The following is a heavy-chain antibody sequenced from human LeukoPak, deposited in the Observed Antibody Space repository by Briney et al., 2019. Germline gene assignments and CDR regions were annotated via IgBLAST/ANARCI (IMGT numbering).Heavy chain of an antibody. V-gene: IGHV3-21*01. D-gene: IGHD3-16*01. CDR1: GFTFSSYS. CDR3: AGGGDSYYDYVWGIERFVY. J-gene: IGHJ4*02. CDR2: ISSSSSYI. Sequence: GGSLRLSCAASGFTFSSYSMNWVRQAPGKGLEWVSSISSSSSYIYYADSVKGRFTISRANAKNSLYLQMNSLRAEDTAVYYCAGGGDSYYDYVWGIERFVYWGQGTLVTVSS.